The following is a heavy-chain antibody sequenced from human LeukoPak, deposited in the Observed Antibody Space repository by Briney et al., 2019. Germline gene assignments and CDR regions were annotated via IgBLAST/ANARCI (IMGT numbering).Heavy chain of an antibody. CDR3: ARGPRFVFGPSVLISRISMDV. V-gene: IGHV4-34*01. Sequence: SETLSLTCGVYGGSFSDYYWSWVRQPPGKGVEWIGEINHSGSTNYNPSLKTRVTMSVDTSKNHFSLNLSSVTAADTAVYYCARGPRFVFGPSVLISRISMDVWGKGTTVTVSS. CDR1: GGSFSDYY. CDR2: INHSGST. D-gene: IGHD3-3*01. J-gene: IGHJ6*04.